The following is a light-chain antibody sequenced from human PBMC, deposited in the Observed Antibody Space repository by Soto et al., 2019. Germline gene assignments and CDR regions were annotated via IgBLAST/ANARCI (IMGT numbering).Light chain of an antibody. V-gene: IGLV2-23*01. CDR2: EGS. CDR3: CSYAGSSSYV. J-gene: IGLJ1*01. CDR1: SSDVGSYNL. Sequence: QSVLTQPASVSGSPGQSITISCTGTSSDVGSYNLVSWYQQHPGKAPKLMIYEGSKRPSGVSNRFSGSKSGNTASLTISGLQAQDEAAYYRCSYAGSSSYVFGTGTKVTVL.